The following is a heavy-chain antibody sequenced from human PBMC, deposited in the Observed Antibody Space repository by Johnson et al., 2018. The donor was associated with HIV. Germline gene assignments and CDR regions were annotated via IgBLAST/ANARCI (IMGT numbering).Heavy chain of an antibody. V-gene: IGHV3-13*01. CDR3: ARAVCMGVRCYSHDAVDI. D-gene: IGHD2-15*01. Sequence: VQLVESGGGLKQPGGSLRLSCAASGFTFSSYDMHWVRQATGKGLEWVSTIGTAGDTYYPGSVKGRFTVSREDAKNSLYLQMNSLRAGDTALYYCARAVCMGVRCYSHDAVDIWGQGTLVMVSS. CDR1: GFTFSSYD. J-gene: IGHJ3*02. CDR2: IGTAGDT.